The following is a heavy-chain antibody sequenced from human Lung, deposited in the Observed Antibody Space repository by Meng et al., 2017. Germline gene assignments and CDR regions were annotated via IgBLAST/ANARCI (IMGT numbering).Heavy chain of an antibody. Sequence: ELQESCPGLLKPSGTLSITCAVSGGYISSNNWWSWVRQTPGRGLEWIGEVYHSGSNNYNPSLKSRVIISVNNSKNQFSLKLTSVTAADTAVYYCARDDSGYADFDSWGQGTLVTVSS. CDR1: GGYISSNNW. J-gene: IGHJ4*02. V-gene: IGHV4-4*02. CDR3: ARDDSGYADFDS. CDR2: VYHSGSN. D-gene: IGHD3-22*01.